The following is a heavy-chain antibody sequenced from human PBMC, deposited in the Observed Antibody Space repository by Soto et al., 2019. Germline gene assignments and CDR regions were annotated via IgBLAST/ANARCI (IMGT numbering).Heavy chain of an antibody. V-gene: IGHV1-2*02. CDR1: GYTFTDYF. Sequence: QVQLVQSGAEVKKPGASVKVSCKASGYTFTDYFIHWVRQAPGQGLEWMGWINPKSGGTNYAPNFQRRVTMTRDTSTSTAYMELTWLRFDDTAVHYCAISRRSTAIQDDHWGQGTLVTVSS. J-gene: IGHJ4*02. CDR2: INPKSGGT. D-gene: IGHD2-21*02. CDR3: AISRRSTAIQDDH.